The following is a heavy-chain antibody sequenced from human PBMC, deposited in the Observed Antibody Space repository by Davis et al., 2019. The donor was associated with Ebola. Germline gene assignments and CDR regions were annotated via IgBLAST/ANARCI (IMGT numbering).Heavy chain of an antibody. J-gene: IGHJ4*02. D-gene: IGHD5-24*01. CDR3: ARSRVDGYNYAGDY. Sequence: LKISCAASGFTFSSYSMNWVRQAPGKGLEWVSSISGGSNYIYYADSVEGRFTISRDNAKNSLYLQMNSLRAEDTAVYYCARSRVDGYNYAGDYWGQGALVTVSS. V-gene: IGHV3-21*01. CDR2: ISGGSNYI. CDR1: GFTFSSYS.